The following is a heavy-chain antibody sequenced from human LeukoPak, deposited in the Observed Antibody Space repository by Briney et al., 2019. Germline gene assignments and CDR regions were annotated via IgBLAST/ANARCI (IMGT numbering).Heavy chain of an antibody. CDR1: GFTFSSYA. Sequence: GGSLRLSCAASGFTFSSYAMHWVRQAPGKGLEWVAVISYDGSNKYYADSVKGRFTISRDNSKNTLYLQMNSLRAEDTAVYYCARDHSSRCQLFDYWGQGTLVTVSS. V-gene: IGHV3-30*04. D-gene: IGHD5-24*01. CDR2: ISYDGSNK. J-gene: IGHJ4*02. CDR3: ARDHSSRCQLFDY.